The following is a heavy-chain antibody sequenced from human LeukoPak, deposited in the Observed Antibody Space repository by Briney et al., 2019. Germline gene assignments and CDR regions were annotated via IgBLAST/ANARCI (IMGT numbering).Heavy chain of an antibody. Sequence: SETLSLTCTVSGGSISSYYWSWIRQPPGKGLEWIGYIYYGGSTNYNPSLKSRVTISVDTSKDQFSLKLSSVTAADTAVYYCARADCSGGSCYSSYWGQGTLVTVSS. V-gene: IGHV4-59*01. CDR1: GGSISSYY. J-gene: IGHJ4*02. CDR2: IYYGGST. CDR3: ARADCSGGSCYSSY. D-gene: IGHD2-15*01.